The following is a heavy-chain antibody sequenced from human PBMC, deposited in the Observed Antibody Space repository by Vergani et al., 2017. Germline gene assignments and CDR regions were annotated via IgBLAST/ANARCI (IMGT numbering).Heavy chain of an antibody. CDR2: IIPIFGTA. CDR1: GGTFSSYA. CDR3: AGDLDGGSYRYYYYYGMDV. D-gene: IGHD1-26*01. J-gene: IGHJ6*02. Sequence: QVQLVQSGAEVKKPGSSVKVSCKASGGTFSSYAISWVRQAPGQGLEWMGGIIPIFGTANYAQKFQGRVTITADESTSTAYMELSSLRSEDTAVYYCAGDLDGGSYRYYYYYGMDVWGQGTTVTVSS. V-gene: IGHV1-69*01.